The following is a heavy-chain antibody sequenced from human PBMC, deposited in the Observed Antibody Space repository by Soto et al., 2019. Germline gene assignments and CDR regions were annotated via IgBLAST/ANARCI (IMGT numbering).Heavy chain of an antibody. CDR2: INSDGSST. CDR3: ASPYMYSSGLYFYGMYV. V-gene: IGHV3-74*01. CDR1: GFTFSSYW. J-gene: IGHJ6*02. D-gene: IGHD6-19*01. Sequence: EVQLVESGGGLVQPGGSLRLSCAASGFTFSSYWMHWVRQAPGKGLVWVSRINSDGSSTSYADSVKGRFTISRDNAKKKVYLQMNSLRAEDTAVYYCASPYMYSSGLYFYGMYVWGQGPTVTVSS.